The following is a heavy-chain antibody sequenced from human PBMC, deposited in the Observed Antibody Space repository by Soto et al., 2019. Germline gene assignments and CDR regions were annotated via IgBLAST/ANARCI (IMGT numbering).Heavy chain of an antibody. Sequence: SETLSLTCTVSGISVSTSDYYWGWVRQPPGKGLDWIGNIYYSGSTFYNPSLRSRVTLSVDTSNNQFSLRLNSVHVADTAVYFCAGFVVPASRNSDFDYWGQGTLVTVS. V-gene: IGHV4-39*01. D-gene: IGHD2-15*01. CDR2: IYYSGST. CDR1: GISVSTSDYY. CDR3: AGFVVPASRNSDFDY. J-gene: IGHJ4*02.